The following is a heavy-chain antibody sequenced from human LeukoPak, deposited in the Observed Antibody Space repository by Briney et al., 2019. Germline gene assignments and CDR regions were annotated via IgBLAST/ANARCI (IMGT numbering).Heavy chain of an antibody. Sequence: SVKVSCKASGGTFSSYAISWVRQAPGQGLEWMGGIIPIFGTANYAQKFQGRVTITADESTSTAYMELSSLRSEDTAVYYCARDSYSAYYDSSGYFDPWGQGTLVTVSS. CDR1: GGTFSSYA. J-gene: IGHJ5*02. D-gene: IGHD3-22*01. V-gene: IGHV1-69*13. CDR3: ARDSYSAYYDSSGYFDP. CDR2: IIPIFGTA.